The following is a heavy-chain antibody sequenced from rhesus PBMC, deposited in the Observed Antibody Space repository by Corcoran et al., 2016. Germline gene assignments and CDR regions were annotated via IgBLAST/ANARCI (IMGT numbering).Heavy chain of an antibody. D-gene: IGHD1-44*02. CDR1: GGSISDSYY. Sequence: VQLQESGPGLVTLSETLSLTCTVSGGSISDSYYWHWIRQPPGTGLAWMGRNDGCGGSTLDNPTRKCRSTISKDTSKNQFSMKRRWVTAAGTALYYCARDGRVILIGGVFVYWGQGVLVTVSS. J-gene: IGHJ4*01. CDR3: ARDGRVILIGGVFVY. V-gene: IGHV4S7*01. CDR2: NDGCGGST.